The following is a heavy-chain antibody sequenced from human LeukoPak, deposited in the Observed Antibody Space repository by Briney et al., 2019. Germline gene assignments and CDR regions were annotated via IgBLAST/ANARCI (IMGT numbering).Heavy chain of an antibody. J-gene: IGHJ1*01. CDR2: ISYDGNNK. V-gene: IGHV3-30-3*01. CDR3: ARVEVESGRYYGSEYFQH. Sequence: PGGSLRLSCAASGFTFSSYAIHWVRQAPGKGLEWVAVISYDGNNKYYADSVKGRFTISRDNSKSTLYLQMNSLRAEDTAVYYCARVEVESGRYYGSEYFQHWGQGTLVTVSS. D-gene: IGHD1-26*01. CDR1: GFTFSSYA.